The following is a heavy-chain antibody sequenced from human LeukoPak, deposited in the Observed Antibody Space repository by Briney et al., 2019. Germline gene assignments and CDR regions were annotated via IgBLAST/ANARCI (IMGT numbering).Heavy chain of an antibody. V-gene: IGHV3-9*01. Sequence: GRSLRLSCAASGFTFDDYAMHWVRQAPGKGLEGVSGISWNSGSIGYADSVKGRFTISRDNAKNSLYLQMNSLRAEDTALYYCAKADDYGDYEDILDYWGQGTLVTVSS. J-gene: IGHJ4*02. CDR3: AKADDYGDYEDILDY. CDR1: GFTFDDYA. CDR2: ISWNSGSI. D-gene: IGHD4-17*01.